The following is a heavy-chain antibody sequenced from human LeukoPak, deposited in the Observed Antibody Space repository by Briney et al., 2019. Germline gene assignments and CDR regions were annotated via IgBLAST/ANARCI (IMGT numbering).Heavy chain of an antibody. J-gene: IGHJ4*02. Sequence: GGSLRLSCAASGFTLGSYWMSWVRQAPEKGLEWVANIKQDGSEKYYVDSVKGRFTISRDNAKNSLYLQMNSLRAEDTAIYYCVREGLYSGYEWYWGQGTLVTVSS. CDR3: VREGLYSGYEWY. CDR2: IKQDGSEK. CDR1: GFTLGSYW. D-gene: IGHD5-12*01. V-gene: IGHV3-7*01.